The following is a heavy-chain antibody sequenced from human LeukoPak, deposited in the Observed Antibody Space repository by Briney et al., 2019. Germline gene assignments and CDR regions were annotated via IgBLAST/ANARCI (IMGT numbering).Heavy chain of an antibody. D-gene: IGHD6-19*01. CDR2: INPNSGGT. CDR1: GYTFTGYY. CDR3: ARDLGVGIAVAGPDY. Sequence: ASVKASCKASGYTFTGYYMHWVRQAPGQGLEWMGWINPNSGGTNYAQKFQGRVTMTRDTSISTAYMELSRLRSDDTAVYYCARDLGVGIAVAGPDYWGQGTLVTVSS. J-gene: IGHJ4*02. V-gene: IGHV1-2*02.